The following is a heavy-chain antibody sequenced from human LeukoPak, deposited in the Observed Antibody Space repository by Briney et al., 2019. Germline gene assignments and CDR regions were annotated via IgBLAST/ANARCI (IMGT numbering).Heavy chain of an antibody. Sequence: SVKVSCTASGGTFSSYAISWVRQAPGQGLEWMGGIIPIFGTANYAQKFQGRVTITADESTSTAYMELSSLRSEDTAVYYCASLDCSGGSCYSVPYYFDYWGQGTLVTVSS. CDR3: ASLDCSGGSCYSVPYYFDY. V-gene: IGHV1-69*13. CDR2: IIPIFGTA. CDR1: GGTFSSYA. J-gene: IGHJ4*02. D-gene: IGHD2-15*01.